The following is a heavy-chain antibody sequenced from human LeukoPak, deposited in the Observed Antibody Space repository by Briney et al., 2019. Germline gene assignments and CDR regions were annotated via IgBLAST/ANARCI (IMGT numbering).Heavy chain of an antibody. CDR3: PTADGRGDVDY. Sequence: GGSLRLSCAASGFTFSNAWMSWVRQAPGKGLEWVGRIKSKTGGGTTDYAAPVKGRFTIYKADSKTTLHLQMSRLNTEDTCVYYCPTADGRGDVDYWGQGTLVTVSS. J-gene: IGHJ4*02. V-gene: IGHV3-15*01. CDR1: GFTFSNAW. D-gene: IGHD2-21*02. CDR2: IKSKTGGGTT.